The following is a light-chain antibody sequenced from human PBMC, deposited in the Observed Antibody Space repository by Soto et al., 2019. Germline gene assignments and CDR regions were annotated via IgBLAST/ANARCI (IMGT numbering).Light chain of an antibody. J-gene: IGKJ4*01. V-gene: IGKV1-12*01. Sequence: DIQMTQSPSSLSASVGDRVTITCRASQGIGSWIAWYQQKSGKGPKLLIYAASSLQAYVPSRFSGSGSGTNFTLTISSLQPEDFATYYCQQGNSFPLTFGGGGKVDIK. CDR1: QGIGSW. CDR3: QQGNSFPLT. CDR2: AAS.